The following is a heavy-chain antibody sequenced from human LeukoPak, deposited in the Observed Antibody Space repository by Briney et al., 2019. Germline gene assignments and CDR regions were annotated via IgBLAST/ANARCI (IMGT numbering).Heavy chain of an antibody. CDR2: ISYDGSNK. V-gene: IGHV3-30*04. Sequence: PGGSLRLSCAASGFTFSSYAVHWVRQAPGKGLEWVAVISYDGSNKYYADSVKGRFTISRDNSKNTLYLQMNSLRAEDTAVYYCARDLVVLKYYFDYWGQGTLVTVSS. CDR1: GFTFSSYA. J-gene: IGHJ4*02. D-gene: IGHD4/OR15-4a*01. CDR3: ARDLVVLKYYFDY.